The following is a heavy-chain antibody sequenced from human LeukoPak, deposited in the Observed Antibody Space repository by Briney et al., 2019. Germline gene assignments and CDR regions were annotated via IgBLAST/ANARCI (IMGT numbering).Heavy chain of an antibody. J-gene: IGHJ4*02. CDR3: QLSGYDPYYFDY. V-gene: IGHV4-30-4*01. CDR1: GGSLSSGDYY. D-gene: IGHD5-12*01. Sequence: QTLSLTCTVSGGSLSSGDYYWSWLRQPPGTGLEWIGYIYYSGSTYYNPSLKSRVTISVDTSKNQFSLKLSSVTAADTAVYYCQLSGYDPYYFDYWGQGTLVTVSS. CDR2: IYYSGST.